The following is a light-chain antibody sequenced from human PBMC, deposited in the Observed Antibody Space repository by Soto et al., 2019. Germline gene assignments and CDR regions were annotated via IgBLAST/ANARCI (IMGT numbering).Light chain of an antibody. CDR3: QQYNSYSEA. CDR2: KAA. V-gene: IGKV1-5*03. CDR1: QSISSW. Sequence: DNQMTQSLSTLSASVGARVPITCRASQSISSWLAWYQQKPGKAPKLLIYKAASLESGVPSRFSGSGSGTEFTLTISSLQPDDFATYYCQQYNSYSEAFGQGTKVDIK. J-gene: IGKJ1*01.